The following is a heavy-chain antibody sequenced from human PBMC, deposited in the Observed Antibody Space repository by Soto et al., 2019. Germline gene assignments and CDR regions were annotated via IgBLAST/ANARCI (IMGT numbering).Heavy chain of an antibody. CDR3: ARGRGEFDA. CDR1: GGSISSGFDY. J-gene: IGHJ5*02. CDR2: IYYSGNT. D-gene: IGHD2-21*01. Sequence: SETLSLTYRVSGGSISSGFDYLRWIRQHPGKGLEWIGYIYYSGNTNYNPSLRSRVTISIDTSKNQLSLNLRSVSAADTAVYYCARGRGEFDAWGQGTPVTVS. V-gene: IGHV4-31*03.